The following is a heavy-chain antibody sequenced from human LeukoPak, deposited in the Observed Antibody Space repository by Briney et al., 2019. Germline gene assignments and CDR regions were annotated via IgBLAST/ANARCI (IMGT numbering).Heavy chain of an antibody. Sequence: SETLSLTCTVSGGSISSYYWSWIRQPPGKGLEWIGYIYYSGTTNYNPSLKSRVTMSVDTSNNHLSLRLTSVTAADTALYYCARHSYNYYGLDVWGQGTTVTVSS. CDR3: ARHSYNYYGLDV. CDR1: GGSISSYY. V-gene: IGHV4-59*08. CDR2: IYYSGTT. J-gene: IGHJ6*02.